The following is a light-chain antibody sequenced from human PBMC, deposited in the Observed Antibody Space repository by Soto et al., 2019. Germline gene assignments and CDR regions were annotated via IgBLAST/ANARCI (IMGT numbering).Light chain of an antibody. J-gene: IGKJ1*01. CDR1: QGINIF. CDR3: QQYNSLWT. V-gene: IGKV1-9*01. CDR2: AAS. Sequence: DIQLTQSPSFLSASVGDRVTITCRASQGINIFLAWFQQKPGKAPNLLISAASTLQSGVPSRFSGSGSETEFTLTITSLQPEDSATYYCQQYNSLWTFGQGTEVEIK.